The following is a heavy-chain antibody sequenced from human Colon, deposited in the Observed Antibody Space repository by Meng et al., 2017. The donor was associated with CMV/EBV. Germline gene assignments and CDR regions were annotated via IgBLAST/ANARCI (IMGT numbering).Heavy chain of an antibody. V-gene: IGHV3-53*01. CDR1: PFNVVNTC. J-gene: IGHJ3*02. Sequence: GESLKISCAGSPFNVVNTCMSWVRQAPGKGLEWVALIYSGGPMHYADSVKGRFTISRDNSKNILYLQMNSLRADDTAVYYCARGSGPLFPGAFDIWGQGTMVTVSS. CDR3: ARGSGPLFPGAFDI. CDR2: IYSGGPM. D-gene: IGHD3-10*02.